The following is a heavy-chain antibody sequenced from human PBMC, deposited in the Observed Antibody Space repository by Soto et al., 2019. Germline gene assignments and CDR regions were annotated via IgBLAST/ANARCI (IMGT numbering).Heavy chain of an antibody. CDR1: GFTFSSYS. J-gene: IGHJ4*02. CDR3: ARPEYYYDSRGYYGY. D-gene: IGHD3-22*01. V-gene: IGHV3-21*01. Sequence: EVQLVESGGGLVKPGGSLRLSCAASGFTFSSYSMNWVRHAPGKGLEWVSSISSSSSYIYYADSVKGRFTISRDNAKNSLYLQMNSLRAEDTGVYYCARPEYYYDSRGYYGYWGQGTLVTVSS. CDR2: ISSSSSYI.